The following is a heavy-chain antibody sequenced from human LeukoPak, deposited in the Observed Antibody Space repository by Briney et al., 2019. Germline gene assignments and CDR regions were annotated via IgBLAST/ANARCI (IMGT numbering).Heavy chain of an antibody. Sequence: PSETLSLTCAVYGGSFSGYYWSWIRQPPGKGLEWIGEINHSGSTNYNPSLKSRVTISVDTSKNQFSLKLSSVTAADTAVYYCARAYYGSGRRETFDYWGQGTLVTVSS. CDR2: INHSGST. V-gene: IGHV4-34*01. J-gene: IGHJ4*02. D-gene: IGHD3-10*01. CDR1: GGSFSGYY. CDR3: ARAYYGSGRRETFDY.